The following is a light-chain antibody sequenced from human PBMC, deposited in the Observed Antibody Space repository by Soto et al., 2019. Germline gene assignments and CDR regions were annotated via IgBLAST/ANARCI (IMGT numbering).Light chain of an antibody. V-gene: IGKV3-15*01. J-gene: IGKJ4*01. CDR2: GAS. CDR3: QRYNKWPLT. Sequence: EIVLTQSPATLSVSQGERATLSCRASESVSNNLALYQQNPGQAPRLLIFGASARANSIPARFSGSGSGTEFTLTISSLQSEDFAVYYCQRYNKWPLTFEGGTKVEIK. CDR1: ESVSNN.